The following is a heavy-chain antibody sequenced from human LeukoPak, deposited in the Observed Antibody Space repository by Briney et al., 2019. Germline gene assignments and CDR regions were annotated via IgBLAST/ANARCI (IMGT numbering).Heavy chain of an antibody. D-gene: IGHD2-2*03. CDR1: GVSSSSYH. CDR2: IYYSGST. V-gene: IGHV4-59*08. J-gene: IGHJ5*02. CDR3: ARHRGYCSSTSCSNNWFDT. Sequence: SETLSLTCTVSGVSSSSYHWTWLRQPPGKGLEWIGYIYYSGSTKYNPSLKSRVTMSVDTSKSRFSLKLSSVTAADTAVYYCARHRGYCSSTSCSNNWFDTWGQGTLVTVSS.